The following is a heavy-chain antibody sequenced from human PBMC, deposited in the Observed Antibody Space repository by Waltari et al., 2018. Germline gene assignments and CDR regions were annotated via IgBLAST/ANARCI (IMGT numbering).Heavy chain of an antibody. D-gene: IGHD3-3*01. Sequence: QVQLVQSGAEVRKPGASVRVSCKASGYTFTDFYIHWVRQAPGQGLEWMGRINPTHGDTDFAQKFQGRVTMTRDMSSSTAYMELTRLTSDDTGVYFCARCFEFYYYNFWSSYLYWGQGTLVTVSS. CDR1: GYTFTDFY. J-gene: IGHJ4*02. CDR2: INPTHGDT. CDR3: ARCFEFYYYNFWSSYLY. V-gene: IGHV1-2*05.